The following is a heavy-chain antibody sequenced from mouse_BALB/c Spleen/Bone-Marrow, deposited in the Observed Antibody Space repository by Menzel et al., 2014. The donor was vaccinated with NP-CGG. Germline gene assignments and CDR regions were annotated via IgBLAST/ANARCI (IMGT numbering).Heavy chain of an antibody. V-gene: IGHV2-9*02. J-gene: IGHJ4*01. Sequence: QVQLQQSGPGLVAPSQSLSTPCTVSGFSLTNYGVHWVRQPPGKGLEWLGVIWAGGSTNYNSALMSRLSISKDNSKSQVFLKMISLQTDDTAMYYCARVTSSAVGAMDYWGQGTSVTVSS. CDR2: IWAGGST. CDR1: GFSLTNYG. D-gene: IGHD3-2*02. CDR3: ARVTSSAVGAMDY.